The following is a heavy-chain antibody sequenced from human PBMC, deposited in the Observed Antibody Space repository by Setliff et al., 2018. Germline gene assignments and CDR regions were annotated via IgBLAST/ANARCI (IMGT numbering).Heavy chain of an antibody. J-gene: IGHJ5*02. V-gene: IGHV1-46*01. CDR3: ARAPPTVVIPPGRAFFDP. CDR1: GYTFTSYY. Sequence: ASVKVSCKASGYTFTSYYMHWVRQAPGQGLEWMGIINPSGGSTSYAQKFQGRVTMTRDTSTSTVYMELSSLRSEDTAVYYCARAPPTVVIPPGRAFFDPWGQGTLVTVSS. CDR2: INPSGGST. D-gene: IGHD2-2*01.